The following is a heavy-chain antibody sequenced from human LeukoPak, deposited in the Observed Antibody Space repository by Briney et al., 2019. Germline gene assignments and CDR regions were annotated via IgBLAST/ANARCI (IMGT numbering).Heavy chain of an antibody. CDR2: ISSSGSTI. J-gene: IGHJ6*03. D-gene: IGHD5-12*01. V-gene: IGHV3-11*04. CDR1: GFTVSSNS. CDR3: ARVGGYAKNYYYYYMDV. Sequence: PGGSLRLSCTVSGFTVSSNSMSWVRQAPGKGLEWVSYISSSGSTIYYADSVKGRFTISRGNAKNSLYLQMNSLRAEDTAVYYCARVGGYAKNYYYYYMDVWGKGTTVTVSS.